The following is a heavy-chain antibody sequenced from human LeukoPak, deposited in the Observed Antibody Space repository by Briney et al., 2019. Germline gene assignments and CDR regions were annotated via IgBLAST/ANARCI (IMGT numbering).Heavy chain of an antibody. V-gene: IGHV4-38-2*02. D-gene: IGHD5-24*01. Sequence: SETLSLTCIVSGFSISSDHYWGWIRQPPGKGLEWIGTLYHGGNTNYNPSLKRRVTISVVTSKNQFSLNMGSVTAADTAVYFCATCRGDGSTIDYWGQGTLVTVSS. J-gene: IGHJ4*02. CDR1: GFSISSDHY. CDR2: LYHGGNT. CDR3: ATCRGDGSTIDY.